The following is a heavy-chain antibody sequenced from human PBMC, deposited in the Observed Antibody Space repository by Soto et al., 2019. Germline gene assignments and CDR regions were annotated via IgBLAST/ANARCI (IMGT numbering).Heavy chain of an antibody. Sequence: QVQLVQSGAEVKEPGASVKVSCKASGYSFSIYAIHWVRQAPGQGLEWMGWINASNGNAKYSQNFQARVTITRDASATTTYMEVSSLRSEDTAVYFCAMVIPAAMSEYSSGSYFPYWGQGTLVTVSS. V-gene: IGHV1-3*01. CDR3: AMVIPAAMSEYSSGSYFPY. D-gene: IGHD2-2*01. J-gene: IGHJ4*02. CDR1: GYSFSIYA. CDR2: INASNGNA.